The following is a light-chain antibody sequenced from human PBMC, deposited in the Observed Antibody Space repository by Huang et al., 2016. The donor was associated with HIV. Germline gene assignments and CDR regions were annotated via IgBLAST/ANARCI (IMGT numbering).Light chain of an antibody. CDR1: QGIANH. CDR3: QKYNSAPRT. CDR2: AAS. Sequence: DIQMTQSPSSLSASVGDRVTISCRASQGIANHLAWYQQRPGKAPKLLIYAASALQSGVPDRFSGSGAGTEFTLTISSLQPEDVATYFCQKYNSAPRTFGPGTKVEIK. J-gene: IGKJ3*01. V-gene: IGKV1-27*01.